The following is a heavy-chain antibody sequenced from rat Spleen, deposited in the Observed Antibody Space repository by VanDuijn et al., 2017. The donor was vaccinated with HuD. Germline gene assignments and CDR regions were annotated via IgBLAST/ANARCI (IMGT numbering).Heavy chain of an antibody. CDR2: ISYDGLVP. V-gene: IGHV5-29*01. CDR3: ARHRLYFYDGSYYHSRVMDA. D-gene: IGHD1-12*02. J-gene: IGHJ4*01. Sequence: EVQLVESDGGLVQPGGSLKLSCAASGFTFSDYYMAWVRQAPTKGLEWVASISYDGLVPYYRDSVKGRCTISRDNSESTLYLQMDSLRSEDTATYYCARHRLYFYDGSYYHSRVMDAWGQGASVTVSS. CDR1: GFTFSDYY.